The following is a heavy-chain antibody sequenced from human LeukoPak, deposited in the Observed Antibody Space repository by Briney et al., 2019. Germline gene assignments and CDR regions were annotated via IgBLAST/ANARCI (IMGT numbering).Heavy chain of an antibody. J-gene: IGHJ5*02. Sequence: PSEALPLTCAVYGGSFSGYYWSWIRQPPGKGLEWIGEINHSGSTNYNPSLKSRVTISVDTSKNQFSLKLSSVTAADTAVYYCARLIQGILTGYQSKGFDPWGQGTLVTVSS. V-gene: IGHV4-34*01. CDR1: GGSFSGYY. CDR3: ARLIQGILTGYQSKGFDP. CDR2: INHSGST. D-gene: IGHD3-9*01.